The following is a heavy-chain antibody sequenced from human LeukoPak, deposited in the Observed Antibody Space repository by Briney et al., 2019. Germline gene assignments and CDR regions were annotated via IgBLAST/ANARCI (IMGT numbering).Heavy chain of an antibody. J-gene: IGHJ5*02. CDR2: ISAYNGNT. CDR3: ARVYDILTGNWFDP. D-gene: IGHD3-9*01. Sequence: ASVKVSCKASGYTFTSYGISWVRQAPGQGLEWMGWISAYNGNTNYAQKLQGRVTMTTDASTSTAYMELRSLRSDDTAVYYCARVYDILTGNWFDPWGQGTLVTVSS. V-gene: IGHV1-18*01. CDR1: GYTFTSYG.